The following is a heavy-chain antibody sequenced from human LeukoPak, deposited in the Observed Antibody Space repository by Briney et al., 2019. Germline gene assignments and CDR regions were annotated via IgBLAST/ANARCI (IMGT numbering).Heavy chain of an antibody. CDR2: ISGSGGST. V-gene: IGHV3-23*01. J-gene: IGHJ4*02. CDR3: AKYGYSSSWYSGSDY. CDR1: GFTFSSYA. D-gene: IGHD6-13*01. Sequence: GGSLRLSCAASGFTFSSYAMSWVRQAPGKGLEWVSAISGSGGSTYYADSVKGRFTISRDNSKNTLYLQMNSLRAEDTAVYYCAKYGYSSSWYSGSDYWGQGTLVTVSS.